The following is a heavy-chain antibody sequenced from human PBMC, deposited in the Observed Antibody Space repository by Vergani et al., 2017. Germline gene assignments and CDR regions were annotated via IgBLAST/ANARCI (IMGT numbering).Heavy chain of an antibody. CDR1: GFTVSSNY. CDR2: IYSGGST. D-gene: IGHD3-22*01. CDR3: ARVPRGDYYDSSGYYGDHYYYYYMDV. J-gene: IGHJ6*03. Sequence: EVQLVESGGGLIQPGGSLRLSCAASGFTVSSNYMSWVRQAPGKGLEWVSVIYSGGSTYYADSVKGRFTISRDNSKNTLYLQMNSLRAEDTAVYYCARVPRGDYYDSSGYYGDHYYYYYMDVWGKGTTVTVSS. V-gene: IGHV3-53*01.